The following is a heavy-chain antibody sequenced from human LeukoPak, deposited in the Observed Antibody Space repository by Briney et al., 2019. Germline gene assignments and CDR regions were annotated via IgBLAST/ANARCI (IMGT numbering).Heavy chain of an antibody. CDR1: GYTFTSHD. CDR3: AREPQKGWNFVQGY. V-gene: IGHV1-2*02. D-gene: IGHD1-7*01. CDR2: INPNSGGT. J-gene: IGHJ4*02. Sequence: ASVKVSCKASGYTFTSHDINWVRQAPGQGLEWMGWINPNSGGTDYAQKFQGRVTMTRDTSISTAYMELSRLRSDDTAVYYCAREPQKGWNFVQGYWGQGTLVTVSS.